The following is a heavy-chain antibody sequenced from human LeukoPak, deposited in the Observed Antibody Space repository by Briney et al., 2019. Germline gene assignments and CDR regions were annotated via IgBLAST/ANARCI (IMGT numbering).Heavy chain of an antibody. CDR2: INPSGGST. CDR3: ARGIRDTLYDFWSGYQRYYFDY. J-gene: IGHJ4*02. V-gene: IGHV1-46*01. D-gene: IGHD3-3*01. CDR1: GYTFTSYY. Sequence: GASVKVSCKASGYTFTSYYMHWVRQAPGQGLEWMGIINPSGGSTSYAQKFQGRVTMTRDTSISTAYMELSRLRSDDTAVYYCARGIRDTLYDFWSGYQRYYFDYWGQGTLVTVSS.